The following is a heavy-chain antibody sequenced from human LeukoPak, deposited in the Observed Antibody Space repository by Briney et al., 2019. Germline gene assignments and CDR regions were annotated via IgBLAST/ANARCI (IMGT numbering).Heavy chain of an antibody. J-gene: IGHJ2*01. V-gene: IGHV4-38-2*02. CDR2: IYHSGST. Sequence: SETLSLTCTVSGYSISSGYYWGWIRQPPGKGLEWIGSIYHSGSTYYNPSLKSRVTISVDTSKNQFSLKLSSLTAADTAVYYCARERNGYSYGLWYFDLWGRGTLVTVSS. CDR3: ARERNGYSYGLWYFDL. CDR1: GYSISSGYY. D-gene: IGHD5-18*01.